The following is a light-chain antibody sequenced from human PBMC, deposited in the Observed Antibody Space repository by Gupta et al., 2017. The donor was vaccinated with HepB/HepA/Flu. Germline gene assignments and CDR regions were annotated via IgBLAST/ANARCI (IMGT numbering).Light chain of an antibody. CDR1: TANIGAGYH. CDR3: QSYDSSLRGAV. Sequence: QSVLAQPPSVSGAPAPTVSIVCTGSTANIGAGYHVHWYQQFRGKAPRLLIFGNNNRPSGVPDRFSGTKSGNFASLAITGLQAEDEAEYYCQSYDSSLRGAVFGGGTKLSVL. CDR2: GNN. J-gene: IGLJ3*02. V-gene: IGLV1-40*01.